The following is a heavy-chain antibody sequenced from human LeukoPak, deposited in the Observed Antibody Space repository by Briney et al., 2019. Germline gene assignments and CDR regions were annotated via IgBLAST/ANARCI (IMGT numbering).Heavy chain of an antibody. D-gene: IGHD3/OR15-3a*01. CDR2: IWYDGTNK. CDR1: GFTFSSYG. V-gene: IGHV3-33*01. Sequence: GRTLRLSCAASGFTFSSYGMHWVRQAPGKGLEWMSVIWYDGTNKYYADSVKGRSTISRDNSKNTLYLQMNSLRAEDTAVYYCARAPGTGYYLAEYFQHWGQGTLVTVSS. CDR3: ARAPGTGYYLAEYFQH. J-gene: IGHJ1*01.